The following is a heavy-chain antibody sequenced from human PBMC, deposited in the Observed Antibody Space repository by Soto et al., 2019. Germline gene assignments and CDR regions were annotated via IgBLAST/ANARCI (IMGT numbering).Heavy chain of an antibody. V-gene: IGHV3-15*01. CDR3: IRDPYGST. CDR2: IKTTSDGGTI. J-gene: IGHJ5*02. Sequence: EVQLVESGGGLVKPGESLRLSCAASGFTFSTAWMTWFRQAPGRGLEWVARIKTTSDGGTIHYAAPVKGRFTISRDDSKDTLFLQMNSLKIEDTALYYSIRDPYGSTWGQGTLVTVSS. CDR1: GFTFSTAW. D-gene: IGHD3-10*01.